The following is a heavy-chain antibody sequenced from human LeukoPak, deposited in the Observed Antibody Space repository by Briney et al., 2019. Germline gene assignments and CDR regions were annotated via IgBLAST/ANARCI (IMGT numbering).Heavy chain of an antibody. D-gene: IGHD3-3*01. CDR3: ARGPVYYDFWSGYYRPNWFDP. J-gene: IGHJ5*02. CDR2: MNPNSGNT. Sequence: VASVKVSCKASGYTFTSYDINWVRQAPGQGLEWMGWMNPNSGNTGYAQKFQGRVTMTRNTSISTAYMELSSLRSEDTAVYYCARGPVYYDFWSGYYRPNWFDPWGQGTLVTVSS. V-gene: IGHV1-8*01. CDR1: GYTFTSYD.